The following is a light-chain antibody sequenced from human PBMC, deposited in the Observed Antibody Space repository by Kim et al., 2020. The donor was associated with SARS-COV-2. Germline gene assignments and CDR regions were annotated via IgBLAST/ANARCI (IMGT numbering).Light chain of an antibody. J-gene: IGLJ2*01. V-gene: IGLV1-44*01. Sequence: GQRVTIACSGSGSNSGSNPVNWYQQPPGAAPKLLIYANSERPSGVPGRFSGSKSGTSASLAISGLQSEDEADYYCEALDDSLSGPVFGGGTQLTVL. CDR1: GSNSGSNP. CDR2: ANS. CDR3: EALDDSLSGPV.